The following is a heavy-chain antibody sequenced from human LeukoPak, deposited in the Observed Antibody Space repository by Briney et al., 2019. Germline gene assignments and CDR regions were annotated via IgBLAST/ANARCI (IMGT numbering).Heavy chain of an antibody. CDR1: GGSMNNYY. D-gene: IGHD1-14*01. V-gene: IGHV4-4*07. J-gene: IGHJ4*02. CDR3: ARRTDY. CDR2: IYSSGST. Sequence: PSETLSLTCTVSGGSMNNYYWNWIRQPAGKGLEWIGHIYSSGSTNYNPSLKSRVTMSIDTSKNQFFLKLSSVTAADTAVYYCARRTDYWGQRTLVTVSS.